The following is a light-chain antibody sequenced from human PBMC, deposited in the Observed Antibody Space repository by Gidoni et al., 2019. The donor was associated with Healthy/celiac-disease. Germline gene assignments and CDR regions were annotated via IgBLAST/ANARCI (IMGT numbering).Light chain of an antibody. CDR2: GKN. V-gene: IGLV3-19*01. CDR3: NSRDSSGNHLV. CDR1: SLRSYY. J-gene: IGLJ2*01. Sequence: SSELTQDPAVSVALGPTVRITCQGDSLRSYYAIWYQQKPGQAPVLVIYGKNNRPSGIPDRFSGSSSGNTASLTITGAQAEDEADYYCNSRDSSGNHLVFGGGTKLTVL.